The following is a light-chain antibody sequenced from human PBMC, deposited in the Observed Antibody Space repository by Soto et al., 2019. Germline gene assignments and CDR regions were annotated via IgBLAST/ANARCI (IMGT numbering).Light chain of an antibody. Sequence: AIQLTQSPSSLSASVGDRVTITCRASQGISSAFAWYQQRPGKVPKLLIYDVSSLQSGVRPRLSGSRSGTDFTLTISTLQPEDFATYYCHQSKTFPLTFGQGTRLEVK. V-gene: IGKV1-13*02. J-gene: IGKJ5*01. CDR3: HQSKTFPLT. CDR2: DVS. CDR1: QGISSA.